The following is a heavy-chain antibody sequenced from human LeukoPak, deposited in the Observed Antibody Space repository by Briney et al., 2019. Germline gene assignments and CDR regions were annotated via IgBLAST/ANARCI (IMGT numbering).Heavy chain of an antibody. D-gene: IGHD2-2*02. J-gene: IGHJ5*02. CDR3: ARQVATAIESNWFDP. V-gene: IGHV4-39*01. CDR1: GGSISSSSYY. CDR2: IYYSGST. Sequence: PSETLSLICTVSGGSISSSSYYWGWIRQPPGKGLEWIGSIYYSGSTYYNPSLKSRVTISVDTSKNQFSLKLSSVTAADTAVYYCARQVATAIESNWFDPWGQGTLVTVSS.